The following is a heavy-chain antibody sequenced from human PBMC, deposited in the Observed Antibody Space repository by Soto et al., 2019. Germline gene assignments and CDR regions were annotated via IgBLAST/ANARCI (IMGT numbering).Heavy chain of an antibody. D-gene: IGHD3-3*01. V-gene: IGHV1-58*02. CDR1: GFTFTSSA. J-gene: IGHJ5*02. CDR2: IVVGSGNT. Sequence: SVKVSCKASGFTFTSSAMQWVRQARGQRLEWIGWIVVGSGNTNYAQKFQERVTITRDMSTSTAYMELSSLRSEDTAVYYCAASLYYDFWSGYYGWFDPWGQGTLVTVSS. CDR3: AASLYYDFWSGYYGWFDP.